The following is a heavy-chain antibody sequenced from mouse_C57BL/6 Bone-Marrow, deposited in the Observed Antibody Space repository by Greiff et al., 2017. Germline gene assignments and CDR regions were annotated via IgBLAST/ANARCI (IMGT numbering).Heavy chain of an antibody. CDR3: AGGGPH. V-gene: IGHV1-59*01. Sequence: QVQLQQPGAELVRPGTSVKLSCKASGYTFTSYWMHWIKQRPGQGLEWIGVIDPSDSYTNYNQKFKGKATLTVDTSSSTAYMQLSSLTSEDSAGYDCAGGGPHWGQGTTLTVSS. J-gene: IGHJ2*01. CDR2: IDPSDSYT. CDR1: GYTFTSYW.